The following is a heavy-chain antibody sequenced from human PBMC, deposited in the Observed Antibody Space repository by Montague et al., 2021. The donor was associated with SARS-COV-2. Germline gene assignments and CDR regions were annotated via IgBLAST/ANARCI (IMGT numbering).Heavy chain of an antibody. Sequence: SLRLSCAASGFTFSGYGMHWVRQAPGKGLVWVSRIHTDGRVISYADSVKGRFTISRDNAKRTVYLQMNSLRGEDTAVYYCIRGHPPGVAVHFDYSGQGTLVTVSS. CDR1: GFTFSGYG. J-gene: IGHJ4*02. D-gene: IGHD2-8*01. CDR3: IRGHPPGVAVHFDY. CDR2: IHTDGRVI. V-gene: IGHV3-74*01.